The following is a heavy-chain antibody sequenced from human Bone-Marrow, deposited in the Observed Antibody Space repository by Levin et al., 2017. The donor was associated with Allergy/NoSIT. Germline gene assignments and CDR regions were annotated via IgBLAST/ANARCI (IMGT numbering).Heavy chain of an antibody. CDR1: GFTVGNNY. CDR3: ARRSYSRSAILGY. D-gene: IGHD2-21*01. V-gene: IGHV3-53*01. J-gene: IGHJ4*02. CDR2: IYSCGST. Sequence: GESLKISCAASGFTVGNNYMSWVRQAPGKGLEWVSVIYSCGSTHYADSVKGRFTISRDRSKKTLYLQMNSLGDEDTAMYYCARRSYSRSAILGYWGQGTLVTVSS.